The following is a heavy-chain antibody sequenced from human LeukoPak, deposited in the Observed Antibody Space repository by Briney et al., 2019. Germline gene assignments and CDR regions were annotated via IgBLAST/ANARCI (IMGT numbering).Heavy chain of an antibody. V-gene: IGHV4-39*01. J-gene: IGHJ4*02. Sequence: SETLSLTCTVSGGSISSSSYHWGWIRQPPGKGLEWIGSIYYSGSTYYNPSLKSRVTISVDTSKNQFSLKLSSVTAADTAVYYCARIVVVIMGLDYWGQGTLVTVSS. CDR1: GGSISSSSYH. CDR3: ARIVVVIMGLDY. D-gene: IGHD3-22*01. CDR2: IYYSGST.